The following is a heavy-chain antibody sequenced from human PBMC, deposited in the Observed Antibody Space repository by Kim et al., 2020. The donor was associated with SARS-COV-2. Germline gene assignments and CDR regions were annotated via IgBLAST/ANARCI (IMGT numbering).Heavy chain of an antibody. CDR2: IKQDGSEK. CDR3: ARGKVVVAATPDY. Sequence: GGSLRLSCAASGFTFSSYWMSWVRQAPGKGLEWVANIKQDGSEKYYVDSVKGRFTISRDNAKNSLYLQMNSLRAEDTAVYYCARGKVVVAATPDYWGQGTLVTVSS. J-gene: IGHJ4*02. CDR1: GFTFSSYW. D-gene: IGHD2-15*01. V-gene: IGHV3-7*01.